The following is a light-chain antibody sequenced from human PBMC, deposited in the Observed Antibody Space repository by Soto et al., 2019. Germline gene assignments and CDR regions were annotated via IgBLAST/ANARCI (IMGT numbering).Light chain of an antibody. V-gene: IGKV3-20*01. Sequence: EIWLTQSPGTLSLSPGERATLSCWASQTVSSSYLAWYQQKPGQAPRLLIYWASSRATGIPDRFTGSGSGTGFTLTISRLEPEDFAVYYCQQYGSSPGTLVQGTKVEIK. J-gene: IGKJ1*01. CDR3: QQYGSSPGT. CDR2: WAS. CDR1: QTVSSSY.